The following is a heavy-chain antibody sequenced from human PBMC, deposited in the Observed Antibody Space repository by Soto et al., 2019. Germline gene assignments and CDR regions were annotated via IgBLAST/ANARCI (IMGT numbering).Heavy chain of an antibody. D-gene: IGHD2-21*01. CDR1: GYTFTTYG. J-gene: IGHJ4*02. CDR2: IRTDRANT. CDR3: ARDHGRDCHNDGYGLDF. Sequence: ASVQVSCMASGYTFTTYGITWVRPAPGQGLEWMGWIRTDRANTYYGQKFQGRVTMTTDKSTNTGHLQLRSLRSDDTAVYYCARDHGRDCHNDGYGLDFWGQGTPVTVSS. V-gene: IGHV1-18*04.